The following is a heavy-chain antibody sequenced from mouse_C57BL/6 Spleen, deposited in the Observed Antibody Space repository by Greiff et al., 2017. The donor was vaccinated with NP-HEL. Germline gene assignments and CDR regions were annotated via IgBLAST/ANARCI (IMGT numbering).Heavy chain of an antibody. J-gene: IGHJ4*01. CDR2: IHPNSGST. CDR1: GYTFTSYW. CDR3: ARGRFEPRSYYYAMDY. V-gene: IGHV1-64*01. Sequence: QVQLQQPGAELVKPGASVKLSCKASGYTFTSYWMHWVKQRPGQGLEWIGMIHPNSGSTNYNEKFKSKATLTVDKSSSTAYMQLSSLTSEDSAVYYCARGRFEPRSYYYAMDYWGQGTSDTVSS.